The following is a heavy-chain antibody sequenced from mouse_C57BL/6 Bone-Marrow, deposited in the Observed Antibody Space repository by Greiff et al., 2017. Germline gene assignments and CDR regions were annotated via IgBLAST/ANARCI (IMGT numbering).Heavy chain of an antibody. D-gene: IGHD4-1*01. CDR3: ARSKNWASWFAY. CDR2: INPGSGGT. V-gene: IGHV1-54*01. J-gene: IGHJ3*01. CDR1: GYAFTNYL. Sequence: QVQLQESGAELVRPGTSVKVSCKASGYAFTNYLIEWVKQRPGQGLEWIGVINPGSGGTNYNEKFQGKATLTADKSSSTAYMQLSSLTSEDAAVYFCARSKNWASWFAYWGQGTLVTVSA.